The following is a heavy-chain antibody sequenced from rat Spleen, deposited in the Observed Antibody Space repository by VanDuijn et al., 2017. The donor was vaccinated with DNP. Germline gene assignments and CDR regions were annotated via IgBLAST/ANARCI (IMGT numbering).Heavy chain of an antibody. CDR1: GFTFSDYY. CDR3: TRPIYYSSRVYWYFGY. V-gene: IGHV5-22*01. CDR2: ITSDGGSA. Sequence: EVQLVESGGGLVQPGRSLKLSCAASGFTFSDYYMAWVRQAPTEGLEWVAYITSDGGSAYYGDSVKGRFTISRDNAKSTLYLQMNSLRSEDMATYYCTRPIYYSSRVYWYFGYWGQGVMVTVSS. J-gene: IGHJ2*01. D-gene: IGHD1-1*01.